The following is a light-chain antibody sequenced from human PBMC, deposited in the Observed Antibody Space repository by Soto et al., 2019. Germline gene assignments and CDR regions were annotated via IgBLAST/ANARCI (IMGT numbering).Light chain of an antibody. CDR1: QTVSSNF. V-gene: IGKV3-20*01. Sequence: EIVLTQSPGTLSLSPGDRATLSCSASQTVSSNFLAWYQQRPAQAPRLLIPGASTRATGITDRFSGSVSGTDFPLTISGLEPEDFAVYYCQQYGSSPATFGQGTKVEIK. CDR3: QQYGSSPAT. CDR2: GAS. J-gene: IGKJ1*01.